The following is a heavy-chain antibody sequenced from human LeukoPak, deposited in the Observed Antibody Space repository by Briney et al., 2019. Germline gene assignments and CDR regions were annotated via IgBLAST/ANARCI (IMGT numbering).Heavy chain of an antibody. V-gene: IGHV3-30*04. CDR1: GFTFSSYA. Sequence: GGSLRLSCAASGFTFSSYAMRWVRQAPGEGLEWVAVISYDGSNKYYADSVKGRFTISRDNSKNTLYLQMNSLRAEDTAVYYCARGTIAVAGTSGYWGQGTLVTVSS. J-gene: IGHJ4*02. D-gene: IGHD6-19*01. CDR3: ARGTIAVAGTSGY. CDR2: ISYDGSNK.